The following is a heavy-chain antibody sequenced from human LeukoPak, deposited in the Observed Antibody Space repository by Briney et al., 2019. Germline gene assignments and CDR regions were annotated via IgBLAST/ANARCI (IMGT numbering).Heavy chain of an antibody. CDR2: INPSGGST. J-gene: IGHJ3*02. CDR1: GYTFTSYY. CDR3: ARVGSVCSSTSCYALDI. V-gene: IGHV1-46*03. D-gene: IGHD2-2*01. Sequence: ASVKVSCKASGYTFTSYYMHWVRQAPGQGLEWMGIINPSGGSTSYAQKFQGRVTMTRDTSTSTVYMELSSLRSEDTAVYYCARVGSVCSSTSCYALDIWGQGTMVTVSS.